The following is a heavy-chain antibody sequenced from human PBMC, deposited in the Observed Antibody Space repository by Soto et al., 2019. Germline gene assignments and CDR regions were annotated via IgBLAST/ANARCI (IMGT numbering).Heavy chain of an antibody. V-gene: IGHV1-46*01. CDR2: INPSGGST. Sequence: APGKVSAKASEYTFTGSISHGVQQAPGQGLDGRGIINPSGGSTSYEQKFQGRVTMTRDTSTRTVYMELSSLRSEDTAVYYCARVTRPPYYFDYWGQGTLVTVSS. J-gene: IGHJ4*02. CDR3: ARVTRPPYYFDY. CDR1: EYTFTGSI.